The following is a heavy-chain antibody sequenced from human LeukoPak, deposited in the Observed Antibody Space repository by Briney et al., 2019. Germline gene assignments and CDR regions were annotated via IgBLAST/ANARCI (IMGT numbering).Heavy chain of an antibody. CDR2: IIPIFGTA. CDR3: ARGYCSSTSCYAPPNY. V-gene: IGHV1-69*06. J-gene: IGHJ4*02. CDR1: GGTFSSYA. D-gene: IGHD2-2*01. Sequence: SVKVSCKASGGTFSSYAISWVRQAPGQGLEWLGGIIPIFGTANYAQKFQGRVTITADKSTSTAYMELGSLRSEDTAVYYCARGYCSSTSCYAPPNYWGQGTLVTVSS.